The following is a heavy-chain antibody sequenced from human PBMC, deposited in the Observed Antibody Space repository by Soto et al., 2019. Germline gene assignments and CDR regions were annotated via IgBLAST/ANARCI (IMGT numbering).Heavy chain of an antibody. Sequence: QVQLVQSGAEVKKPGASVKVSCKASGYTFTSYGISWVRQAPGQGLEWMVWISADNGNTNYAQKLQGRVTITTDTSTSTAYMELRSLTSADTAVYYCARVSFDVGDYYYYYGMDVWGQGTTVTVSS. CDR2: ISADNGNT. CDR3: ARVSFDVGDYYYYYGMDV. CDR1: GYTFTSYG. J-gene: IGHJ6*02. V-gene: IGHV1-18*01. D-gene: IGHD3-9*01.